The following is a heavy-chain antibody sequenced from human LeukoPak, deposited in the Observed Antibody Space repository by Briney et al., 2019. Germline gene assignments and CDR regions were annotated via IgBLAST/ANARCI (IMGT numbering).Heavy chain of an antibody. V-gene: IGHV1-24*01. CDR2: FDPEDGET. CDR1: GYTLTELS. CDR3: ATPSGSHDAFDI. J-gene: IGHJ3*02. D-gene: IGHD3-10*01. Sequence: ASVKVSCKVSGYTLTELSMHWVRQAPGKGLEWMGGFDPEDGETIYAQKFQGRVTMTEDTSTDTAYMELSSPRSEDTAVYYCATPSGSHDAFDIWGQGTMVTVSS.